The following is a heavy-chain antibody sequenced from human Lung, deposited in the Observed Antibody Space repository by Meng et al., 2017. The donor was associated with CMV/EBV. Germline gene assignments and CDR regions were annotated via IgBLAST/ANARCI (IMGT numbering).Heavy chain of an antibody. CDR1: GGSFSGYY. CDR2: INHSGTT. J-gene: IGHJ4*02. Sequence: SETLSLTCAVYGGSFSGYYWSWSRQPPGKGLEWIGEINHSGTTNYNPSLKSRVTIAVDTSKNQFSLKLSSVTAADTAVYYCASRRYWGQGTRVTVSS. V-gene: IGHV4-34*01. CDR3: ASRRY.